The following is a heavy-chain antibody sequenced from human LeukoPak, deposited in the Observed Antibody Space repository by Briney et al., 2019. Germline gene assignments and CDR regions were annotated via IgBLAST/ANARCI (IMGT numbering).Heavy chain of an antibody. V-gene: IGHV3-23*01. CDR2: ISGSGAST. J-gene: IGHJ4*02. D-gene: IGHD3-3*01. CDR1: GFTFSSYA. CDR3: ANFDFWSGYRLRDY. Sequence: TGGSLRLSCVASGFTFSSYAMSWVRQAPGKGLEWVLAISGSGASTYYADSVKGRFTISRDNSKNTLYLQMNSLRAEDTAVYYCANFDFWSGYRLRDYWGQGTLVTVSS.